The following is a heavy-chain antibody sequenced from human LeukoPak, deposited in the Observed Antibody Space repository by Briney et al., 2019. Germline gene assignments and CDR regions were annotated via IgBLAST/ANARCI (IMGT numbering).Heavy chain of an antibody. J-gene: IGHJ4*02. Sequence: SETLSLTCTVSGGSISSYYWSWIRQPPGKGLEWIGYIYYSGSTNYNPSLKSRVTISVDTSKNRFSLKLSSVTAADTAVYYCARGDSSGWYPFDYWGQGTLVTVSS. CDR1: GGSISSYY. CDR2: IYYSGST. V-gene: IGHV4-59*01. D-gene: IGHD6-19*01. CDR3: ARGDSSGWYPFDY.